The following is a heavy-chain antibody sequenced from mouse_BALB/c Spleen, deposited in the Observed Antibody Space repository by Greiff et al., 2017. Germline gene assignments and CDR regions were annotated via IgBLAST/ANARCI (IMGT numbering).Heavy chain of an antibody. CDR3: RSTMITSYYFDY. CDR2: IDPENGDT. V-gene: IGHV14-4*02. Sequence: VQLQQSGAELVRSGASVKLSCTASGFNIKDYYMHWVKQRPEQGLEWIGWIDPENGDTEYAPKFQGKATMTADTSSNTAYLQLSSLTSEDTAVYYCRSTMITSYYFDYWGQGTTLTVSS. J-gene: IGHJ2*01. D-gene: IGHD2-4*01. CDR1: GFNIKDYY.